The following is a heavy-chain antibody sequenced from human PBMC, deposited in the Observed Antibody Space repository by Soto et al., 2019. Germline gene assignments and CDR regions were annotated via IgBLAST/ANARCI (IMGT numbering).Heavy chain of an antibody. J-gene: IGHJ4*02. CDR1: GFTFSSYW. CDR2: IKQDGSEK. V-gene: IGHV3-7*01. D-gene: IGHD1-20*01. Sequence: GGSLRLSCAASGFTFSSYWMSWVRQAPGKGLEWVANIKQDGSEKYYVDSVKGRFTISRDNAKNSLYLQMNSLRAEDTAVYYCARGILTSYNWNEGSLVQAAAAITTYYFDYWGQGTLVTVSS. CDR3: ARGILTSYNWNEGSLVQAAAAITTYYFDY.